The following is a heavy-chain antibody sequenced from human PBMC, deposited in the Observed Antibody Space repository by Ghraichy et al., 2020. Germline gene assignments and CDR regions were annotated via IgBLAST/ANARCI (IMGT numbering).Heavy chain of an antibody. V-gene: IGHV3-9*01. CDR2: ISWNSGSI. Sequence: GGSLRLSCAASGFTFDDYAMHWVRQAPGKGLEWVSGISWNSGSIGYADSVKGRFTISRDNAKNSLYLQMNSLRAEDTALYYCAKDVYYDSSGYPIGAFDYWGQGTLVTVSS. D-gene: IGHD3-22*01. CDR1: GFTFDDYA. CDR3: AKDVYYDSSGYPIGAFDY. J-gene: IGHJ4*02.